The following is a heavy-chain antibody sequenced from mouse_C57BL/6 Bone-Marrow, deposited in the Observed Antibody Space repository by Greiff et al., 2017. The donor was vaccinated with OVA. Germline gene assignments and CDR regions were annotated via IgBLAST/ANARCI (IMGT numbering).Heavy chain of an antibody. CDR1: GYTFTSYW. CDR3: ASGGTGYCYFDV. V-gene: IGHV1-61*01. CDR2: IYPSDSET. J-gene: IGHJ1*03. Sequence: VKLQQPGAELVRPGSSVKLSCKASGYTFTSYWMDWVKQRPGQGLEWIGNIYPSDSETHYNQKFKDKATLPVAKSPSTAYMQLSSLTSEDSADYYGASGGTGYCYFDVWGTGTAVTVTS. D-gene: IGHD3-3*01.